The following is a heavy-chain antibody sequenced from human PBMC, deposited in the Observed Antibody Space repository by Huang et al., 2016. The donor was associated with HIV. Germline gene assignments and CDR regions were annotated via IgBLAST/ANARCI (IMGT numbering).Heavy chain of an antibody. CDR2: VSNDGNEK. Sequence: QGQLVESGGGVVQPGRSLRLSCAASGFSFTSYDMQWVRQVPGKGLDWVSFVSNDGNEKYYADCVKGRFTISRDNFKNTLYLQMTSLRTGDTAVYFCLPAGHVSHYYYMDVWGKGTTVIVSS. V-gene: IGHV3-30*03. J-gene: IGHJ6*03. CDR3: LPAGHVSHYYYMDV. CDR1: GFSFTSYD.